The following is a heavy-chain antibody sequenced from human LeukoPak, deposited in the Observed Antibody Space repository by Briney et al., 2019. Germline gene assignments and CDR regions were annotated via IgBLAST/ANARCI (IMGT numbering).Heavy chain of an antibody. Sequence: PSETLSLTCTVSGGSTISHYWSWIRQPPGKGLEWIAYIYYTGTTNYNPSLKSRVTISIDTSRDQFSLKLKSVTAADTAVYYCAGLRLRAFDIWGQGTMVTVSS. CDR3: AGLRLRAFDI. J-gene: IGHJ3*02. V-gene: IGHV4-59*08. CDR2: IYYTGTT. CDR1: GGSTISHY.